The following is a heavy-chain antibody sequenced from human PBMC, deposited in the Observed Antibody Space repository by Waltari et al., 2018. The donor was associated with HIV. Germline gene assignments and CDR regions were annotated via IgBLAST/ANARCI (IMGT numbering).Heavy chain of an antibody. CDR1: GFTFSNAW. CDR2: IKRKTDGGKT. Sequence: EVQLVESGGGLVKPGGSLSLPCAASGFTFSNAWMSWVRQAPGKGLEVVVRIKRKTDGGKTDYAGPVEGRFTISRDDSKNTLYLQMNSLKTEDTAVYYCTTLVLLGVGMDVWGQGTTVTVAS. J-gene: IGHJ6*02. D-gene: IGHD3-10*01. V-gene: IGHV3-15*01. CDR3: TTLVLLGVGMDV.